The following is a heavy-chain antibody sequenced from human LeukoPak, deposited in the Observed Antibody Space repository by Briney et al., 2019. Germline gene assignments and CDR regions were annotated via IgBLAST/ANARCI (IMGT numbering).Heavy chain of an antibody. CDR3: ARPLSSNSYPGFDY. D-gene: IGHD6-13*01. Sequence: ASVKVSCKASGYTFTGYYMHWVRQAPGQGLEWMGWINPNSGGTNYAQKFQGRVTMTRDTSISTAYMELSRLRSDDTAVYYCARPLSSNSYPGFDYWGQGTLVTVSS. V-gene: IGHV1-2*02. CDR2: INPNSGGT. CDR1: GYTFTGYY. J-gene: IGHJ4*02.